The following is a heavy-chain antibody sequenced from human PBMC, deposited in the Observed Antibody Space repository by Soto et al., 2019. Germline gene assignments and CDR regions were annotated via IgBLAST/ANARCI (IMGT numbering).Heavy chain of an antibody. J-gene: IGHJ4*02. CDR3: ASLHYYDSSGYYPPYYFDS. D-gene: IGHD3-22*01. CDR2: IYYSGST. CDR1: GGSISSSSYY. Sequence: PSETLSLTCTVSGGSISSSSYYWGWIRQPPGKGLEWIGSIYYSGSTHYNPSLKSRVTISVDTSKNQFSLKLSSVTAADTAVYYCASLHYYDSSGYYPPYYFDSWGQGTLVTVSS. V-gene: IGHV4-39*01.